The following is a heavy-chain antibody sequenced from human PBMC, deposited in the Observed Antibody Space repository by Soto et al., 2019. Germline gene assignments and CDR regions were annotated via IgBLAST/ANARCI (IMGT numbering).Heavy chain of an antibody. V-gene: IGHV3-30*18. Sequence: QVQLVESGGGVVQPGRSLRLSCAASGFTFSSYGMHWVRQAPGKGLEWLAVIIYDGSTKYYADSVKGRFTISRDNSKSTLYLQMNSLRAEDTAVYYCAKDRMGAGVRGSFDYWGQGTLVTVSS. CDR3: AKDRMGAGVRGSFDY. CDR2: IIYDGSTK. J-gene: IGHJ4*02. D-gene: IGHD3-10*01. CDR1: GFTFSSYG.